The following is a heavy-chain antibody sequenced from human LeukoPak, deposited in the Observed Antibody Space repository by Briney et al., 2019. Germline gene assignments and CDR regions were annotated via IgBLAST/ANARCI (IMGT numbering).Heavy chain of an antibody. CDR2: IYYSGST. CDR1: GGSISSSSYY. CDR3: ARSDYYGSGRGSFDV. Sequence: SETLSLTCTVSGGSISSSSYYWGWIRQPPGKGLEWIGSIYYSGSTYYNPSLKSRVTISVDTSKNQFSLKLSSVTAADTAVYYCARSDYYGSGRGSFDVWGQGATVSVSS. D-gene: IGHD3-10*01. J-gene: IGHJ6*02. V-gene: IGHV4-39*07.